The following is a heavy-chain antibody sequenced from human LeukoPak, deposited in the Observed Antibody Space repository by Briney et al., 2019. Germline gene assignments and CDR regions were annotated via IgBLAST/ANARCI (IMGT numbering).Heavy chain of an antibody. J-gene: IGHJ3*02. D-gene: IGHD6-19*01. CDR1: GGSISSSSYY. CDR3: ARAVAGTRDAFDI. V-gene: IGHV4-39*01. CDR2: IYYSGST. Sequence: SETLSLTCTVSGGSISSSSYYWGWIRQPPGKGLEWIGSIYYSGSTYYNPSPKSRVTISVDTSKNQFSLKLSSVTAADTAVYYCARAVAGTRDAFDIWGQGTMVTVSS.